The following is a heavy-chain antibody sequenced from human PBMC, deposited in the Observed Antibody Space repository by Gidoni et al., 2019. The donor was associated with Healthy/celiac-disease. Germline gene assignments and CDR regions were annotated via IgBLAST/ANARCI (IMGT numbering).Heavy chain of an antibody. J-gene: IGHJ5*01. D-gene: IGHD2-15*01. V-gene: IGHV3-23*01. CDR3: AKAGGSCSGVTCFPNWFDS. CDR1: NFTFSNYA. Sequence: EEQLLESGGDLIQPGGSLRLSCGASNFTFSNYAMSWVRQAPGKGLGWVSTISERSAARYYADSVMGRFTISRDNSKNTLYLQMNSLRVEDTAVYYCAKAGGSCSGVTCFPNWFDSWGQGTLVTVSS. CDR2: ISERSAAR.